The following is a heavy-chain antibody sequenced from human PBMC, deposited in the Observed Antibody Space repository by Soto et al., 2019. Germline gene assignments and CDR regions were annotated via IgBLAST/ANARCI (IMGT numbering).Heavy chain of an antibody. Sequence: QVQLVQSGAXVKKPGSSVKVSCKASGGTFSSYAISWVRQAPGQGLEWMGGIIPIFGTANYAQKFQGRVTITADKSTSTAYLELSSLRSEDTAVDYCARGGRDGYNGHFDYWGQGTLVTVSS. CDR3: ARGGRDGYNGHFDY. CDR1: GGTFSSYA. J-gene: IGHJ4*02. D-gene: IGHD5-12*01. CDR2: IIPIFGTA. V-gene: IGHV1-69*06.